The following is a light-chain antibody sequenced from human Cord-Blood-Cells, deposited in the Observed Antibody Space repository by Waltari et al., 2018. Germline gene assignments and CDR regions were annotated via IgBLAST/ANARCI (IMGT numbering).Light chain of an antibody. Sequence: QSVLTQPPSVSGAPGQRVTISCTGSSSNIGAGYDVPWYQQLPGTAPKLLIYGNSNRPSGVPDRFSGSNSGTSASLAITGLQAEDEADYYCQSYDSSLSVVFGGGTKLTVL. J-gene: IGLJ2*01. CDR2: GNS. CDR3: QSYDSSLSVV. CDR1: SSNIGAGYD. V-gene: IGLV1-40*01.